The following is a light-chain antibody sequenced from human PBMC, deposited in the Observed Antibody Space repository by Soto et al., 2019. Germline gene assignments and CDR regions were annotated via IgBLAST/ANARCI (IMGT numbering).Light chain of an antibody. V-gene: IGLV2-14*01. Sequence: QSVLTQPASVSGSPGQSITISCTGTSSDVGGYNYVSWYQQHPGKAPKLMIYEVSNRPSGVSNRFSGSKSGNTASLTISGLQAEDEADYYCSSYTSSSPLFGTGTNVTVL. J-gene: IGLJ1*01. CDR1: SSDVGGYNY. CDR3: SSYTSSSPL. CDR2: EVS.